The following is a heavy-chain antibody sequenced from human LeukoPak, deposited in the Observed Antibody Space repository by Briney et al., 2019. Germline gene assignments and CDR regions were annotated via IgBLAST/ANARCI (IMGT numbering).Heavy chain of an antibody. Sequence: PGGSLRLSCVGSGFAFGVHAMSWVRQAPGKGPEWVATIGSGADLFYAESVKGRFTISRDDPWNTVWLQMNSLRAEDTALYYCAKDWTPHNRVYDCLDAWGQGTQVTVSS. CDR2: IGSGADL. CDR1: GFAFGVHA. V-gene: IGHV3-23*01. D-gene: IGHD3-16*01. J-gene: IGHJ5*02. CDR3: AKDWTPHNRVYDCLDA.